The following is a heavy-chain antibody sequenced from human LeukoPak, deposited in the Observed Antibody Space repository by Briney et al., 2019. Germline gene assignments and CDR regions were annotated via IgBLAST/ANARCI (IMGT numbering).Heavy chain of an antibody. D-gene: IGHD1-26*01. Sequence: GGSLRLSCAASGFTFDDYGMHWVRQAPGKGLEWVAVIWYDGSNKYYADSVKGRFTISRDNSKNTLYLQMNSLRAEDTAVYYCARDNSDKAGTKDYWGQGTLVTVSS. CDR2: IWYDGSNK. CDR1: GFTFDDYG. V-gene: IGHV3-33*08. CDR3: ARDNSDKAGTKDY. J-gene: IGHJ4*02.